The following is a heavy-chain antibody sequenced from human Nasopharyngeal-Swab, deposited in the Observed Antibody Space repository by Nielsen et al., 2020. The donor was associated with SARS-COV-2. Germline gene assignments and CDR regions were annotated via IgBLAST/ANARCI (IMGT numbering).Heavy chain of an antibody. D-gene: IGHD4-17*01. CDR1: GFSLSNARMG. V-gene: IGHV2-70*11. CDR3: ARSGSYGGAFDI. Sequence: SGPTLVQPTETGTLACTVSGFSLSNARMGVSWIRQPPGKALEWLARIDWDDDKYYSTSLKTRLTISKDTSKNQVVLTMTNMDPVDTATYYCARSGSYGGAFDIWGQGTMVTVSS. J-gene: IGHJ3*02. CDR2: IDWDDDK.